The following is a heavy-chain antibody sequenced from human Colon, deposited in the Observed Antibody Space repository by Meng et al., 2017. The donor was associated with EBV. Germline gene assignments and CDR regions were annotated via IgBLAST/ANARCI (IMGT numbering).Heavy chain of an antibody. J-gene: IGHJ1*01. V-gene: IGHV3-74*01. CDR3: ARVGDYAYKD. CDR1: GLTFNNYW. CDR2: INSAGTDT. Sequence: EVHLVESXXGXVXXGGXLILSCAVSGLTFNNYWMHWVRQAPGKGLVWVSRINSAGTDTSYADSVRGRFTISRDNAKNTLYLQMNSLRAEDTAVYYCARVGDYAYKDWGQGTLVTVSS. D-gene: IGHD4-17*01.